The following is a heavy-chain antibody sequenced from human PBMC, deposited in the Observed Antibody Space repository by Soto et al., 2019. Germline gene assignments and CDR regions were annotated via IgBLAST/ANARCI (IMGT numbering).Heavy chain of an antibody. Sequence: GGSLSLSCAVSASTSSRDSMSCDRQPAKEGLEWVSAISGSGGSTYYADSVKGRFTISRDNSKNTLYLQMNSLRAEDTAVYYCAKDQEPVLRYFDWLSSCFDYWGKGTLVTSPQ. CDR3: AKDQEPVLRYFDWLSSCFDY. V-gene: IGHV3-23*01. CDR2: ISGSGGST. CDR1: ASTSSRDS. D-gene: IGHD3-9*01. J-gene: IGHJ4*02.